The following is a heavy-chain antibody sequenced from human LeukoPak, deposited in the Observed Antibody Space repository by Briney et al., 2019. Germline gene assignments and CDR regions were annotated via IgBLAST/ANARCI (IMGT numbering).Heavy chain of an antibody. J-gene: IGHJ4*02. D-gene: IGHD1-26*01. CDR3: ARSGNYYEGYFDY. CDR2: IYYCGST. Sequence: SETLSLTCTVSGCSISSYYWSWIRQPPGKGLEWIGYIYYCGSTNYNPSLESRVTISVDTFNNQFSLKLSSVRGTDTAVYYCARSGNYYEGYFDYWGQGTLVTVSS. CDR1: GCSISSYY. V-gene: IGHV4-59*08.